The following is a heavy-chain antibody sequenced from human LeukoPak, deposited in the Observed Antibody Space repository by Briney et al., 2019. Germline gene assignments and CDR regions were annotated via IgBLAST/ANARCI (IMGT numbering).Heavy chain of an antibody. Sequence: GASVKVSCKASGGTFSSYAISWVRQAPGQGLEWMGGIIPIFGTANYAQKFQGRVTITTDESTSTAYMELSSLRSEDTAVYYCAREPLGYCSSTSCYMGYMDVWGKGTTVTVSS. J-gene: IGHJ6*03. CDR3: AREPLGYCSSTSCYMGYMDV. CDR1: GGTFSSYA. CDR2: IIPIFGTA. V-gene: IGHV1-69*05. D-gene: IGHD2-2*02.